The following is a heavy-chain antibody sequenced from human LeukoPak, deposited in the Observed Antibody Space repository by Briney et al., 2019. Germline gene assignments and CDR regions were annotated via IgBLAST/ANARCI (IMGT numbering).Heavy chain of an antibody. J-gene: IGHJ4*02. CDR2: ISSSGSTI. V-gene: IGHV3-11*01. Sequence: GGSLRLSCAASGFTFSDYYMSWIRQAPGEGLEWVSYISSSGSTIYYADSVKGRFTISRDNAKNSLYLQMNSLRAEDTAVYYCARDALYCSSTSCPGYYFDYRGQGTLVTVSS. CDR1: GFTFSDYY. CDR3: ARDALYCSSTSCPGYYFDY. D-gene: IGHD2-2*01.